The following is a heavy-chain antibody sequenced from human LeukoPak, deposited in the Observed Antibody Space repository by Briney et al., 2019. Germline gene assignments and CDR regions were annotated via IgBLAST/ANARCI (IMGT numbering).Heavy chain of an antibody. J-gene: IGHJ6*02. CDR2: ISSSSRYI. Sequence: GGSLRLSCAASGFTFSSYSMNWVRQAPGKGLEWVSSISSSSRYIYYADSVKGRFTISRDNAKNSLYLQMNSLRAEDTAVYYCARDLPHPASYYYGSGSFPSDYYYGMDVWGQGTTVTVSS. CDR3: ARDLPHPASYYYGSGSFPSDYYYGMDV. CDR1: GFTFSSYS. D-gene: IGHD3-10*01. V-gene: IGHV3-21*01.